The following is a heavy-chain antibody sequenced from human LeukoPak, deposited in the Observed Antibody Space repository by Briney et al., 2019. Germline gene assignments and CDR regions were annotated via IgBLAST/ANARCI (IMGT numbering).Heavy chain of an antibody. CDR1: GFTFSDYD. J-gene: IGHJ4*02. Sequence: GGSLRLSCSASGFTFSDYDMNWVRQAPGKGLEWVSSISGLSTHIYYGDSVKGRFSISRDNAKNSVYLQMNSLGVEDTAIYYCGRAFPPLRTSSAGDLWGQGILVTVST. CDR2: ISGLSTHI. V-gene: IGHV3-69-1*02. D-gene: IGHD3-16*01. CDR3: GRAFPPLRTSSAGDL.